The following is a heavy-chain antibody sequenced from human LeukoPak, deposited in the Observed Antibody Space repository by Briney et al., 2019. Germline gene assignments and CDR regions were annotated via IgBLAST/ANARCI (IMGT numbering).Heavy chain of an antibody. V-gene: IGHV3-23*01. D-gene: IGHD5-18*01. CDR1: GFTFSSYA. J-gene: IGHJ4*02. Sequence: GGSLRLSCAVSGFTFSSYAMSWVRQAPGRGLEWVSGISSSGGSTPHADSVKGRFTISRDNSKNMLYLQMNSLRAKDTAVYCCAKDRDTGIGAYSWGYFDYWGQGTLVTVSS. CDR3: AKDRDTGIGAYSWGYFDY. CDR2: ISSSGGST.